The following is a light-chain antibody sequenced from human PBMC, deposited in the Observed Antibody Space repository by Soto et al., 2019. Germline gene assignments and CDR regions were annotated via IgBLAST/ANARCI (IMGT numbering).Light chain of an antibody. Sequence: EIVLTQSPGTLSLSPGERATLSCRASQSVSGSYLAWYQQKPGQAPRLLIYGASSRATGIPDRFSGSGSGTDFTLTISRLEPEDFAVYFCYQYDSSPWTFGQGTKVDIK. CDR2: GAS. V-gene: IGKV3-20*01. CDR3: YQYDSSPWT. CDR1: QSVSGSY. J-gene: IGKJ1*01.